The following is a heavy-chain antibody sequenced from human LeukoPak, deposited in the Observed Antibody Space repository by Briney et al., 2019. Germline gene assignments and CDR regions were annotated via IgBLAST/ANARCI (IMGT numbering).Heavy chain of an antibody. Sequence: PSETLSLTCAVSGGSISSGGYSWSWIRRPPGKGLEWIGYIYTSGSTNYNPSLKSRVTISVDTSKNQFSLKLSSVTAADTAVYYCARASNYYDFWSGSIDYWGQGTLVTVSS. D-gene: IGHD3-3*01. V-gene: IGHV4-61*08. J-gene: IGHJ4*02. CDR3: ARASNYYDFWSGSIDY. CDR1: GGSISSGGYS. CDR2: IYTSGST.